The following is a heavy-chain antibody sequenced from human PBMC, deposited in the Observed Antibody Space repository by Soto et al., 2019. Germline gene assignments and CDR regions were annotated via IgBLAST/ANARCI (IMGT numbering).Heavy chain of an antibody. J-gene: IGHJ6*02. CDR3: ARESHYDRSGPRGPDYYYYYYGMDV. D-gene: IGHD3-22*01. Sequence: EVQLVESGGGLVQPGGSLRLSCAASGFTFSTYSLNCVRQAPGKGQEWVSYISSSSSTIYQADSVKGRFTISSDTAKNSLYLQMNSLRDEDTAVYYCARESHYDRSGPRGPDYYYYYYGMDVWGQGTTVTVSS. CDR1: GFTFSTYS. CDR2: ISSSSSTI. V-gene: IGHV3-48*02.